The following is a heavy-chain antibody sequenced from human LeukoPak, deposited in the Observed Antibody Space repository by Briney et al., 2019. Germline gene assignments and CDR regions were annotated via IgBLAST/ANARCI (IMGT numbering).Heavy chain of an antibody. J-gene: IGHJ5*02. CDR3: ASAGSAVLRFLEWPYNWFDP. CDR2: ISGSGGST. D-gene: IGHD3-3*01. V-gene: IGHV3-23*01. CDR1: GFTFSSYA. Sequence: GGSLRLSCAASGFTFSSYAMSWVRQAPGKGLEWVSAISGSGGSTYYADSVKGRFTISRDNSKNTLYLQMNSLRAENTAVYYCASAGSAVLRFLEWPYNWFDPWGQGTLVTVSS.